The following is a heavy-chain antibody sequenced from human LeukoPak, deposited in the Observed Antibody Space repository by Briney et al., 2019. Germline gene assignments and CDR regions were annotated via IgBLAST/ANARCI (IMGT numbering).Heavy chain of an antibody. V-gene: IGHV5-51*01. D-gene: IGHD1-26*01. CDR2: IYPDDSGT. CDR3: ARQGVGASHHY. Sequence: GESLKISCKGSGYSSTSYWIAWVRQMPGKGLELMGIIYPDDSGTKYSPPFQGQVTMSADKSISTTYLQWSSLKASDTAMYYCARQGVGASHHYWGQGTLVTVSS. J-gene: IGHJ4*02. CDR1: GYSSTSYW.